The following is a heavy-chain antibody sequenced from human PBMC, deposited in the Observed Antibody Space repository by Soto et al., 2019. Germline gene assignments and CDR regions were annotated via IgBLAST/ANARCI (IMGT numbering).Heavy chain of an antibody. Sequence: GASVKVFCKASGYTFTSYGISWVRPAPGQGLEWMGWISAYNGNTNYAQKLQGRVTTTTDTSTSTAYMELRSLRSDDTAVYYCARGAPYTPTGTAVLRNFDWSYKVANWCEPWG. V-gene: IGHV1-18*04. D-gene: IGHD3-9*01. CDR2: ISAYNGNT. CDR3: ARGAPYTPTGTAVLRNFDWSYKVANWCEP. J-gene: IGHJ5*02. CDR1: GYTFTSYG.